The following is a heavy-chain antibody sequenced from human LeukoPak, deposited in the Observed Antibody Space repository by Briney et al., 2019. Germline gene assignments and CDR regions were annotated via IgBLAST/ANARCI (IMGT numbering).Heavy chain of an antibody. CDR2: INSDGSST. CDR3: ARDPRESSGWYVRNWFDP. D-gene: IGHD6-19*01. V-gene: IGHV3-74*01. Sequence: GGSLRLSCAASGFTFSSYWMHWVRQAPGKGLVWVSRINSDGSSTSYADSVKGRSTISRDNAKNTLYLQMNSLRAEDTAVYYCARDPRESSGWYVRNWFDPWGQGTLVTVSS. J-gene: IGHJ5*02. CDR1: GFTFSSYW.